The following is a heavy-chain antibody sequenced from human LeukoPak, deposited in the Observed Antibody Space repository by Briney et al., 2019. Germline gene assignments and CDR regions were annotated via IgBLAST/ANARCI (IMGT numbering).Heavy chain of an antibody. V-gene: IGHV4-34*01. CDR1: GGSSSGYY. Sequence: SETLSLTCAVYGGSSSGYYWSWIRQPPGKGLEWIGEINHSGSTNYNPSLKSRVTISVDTSKNQFSLKLSSVTAADTAVYYCARGRSYFWSGYSSYFDYWGQGTLVTVSS. CDR3: ARGRSYFWSGYSSYFDY. D-gene: IGHD3-3*01. CDR2: INHSGST. J-gene: IGHJ4*02.